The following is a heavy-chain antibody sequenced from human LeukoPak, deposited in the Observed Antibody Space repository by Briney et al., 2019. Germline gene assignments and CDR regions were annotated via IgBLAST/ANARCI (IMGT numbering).Heavy chain of an antibody. CDR1: GCTFSNAW. J-gene: IGHJ4*02. Sequence: AESLTLSCAASGCTFSNAWMSWVRQAPGKGLEWVGRINSNTDGGTTDYAAPVKGRFTISRDDSKTTLYLQMNSLKTEDTAVYYCTTIPPQHIPVPEGYWGQGTLVTVSS. V-gene: IGHV3-15*01. CDR3: TTIPPQHIPVPEGY. D-gene: IGHD6-19*01. CDR2: INSNTDGGTT.